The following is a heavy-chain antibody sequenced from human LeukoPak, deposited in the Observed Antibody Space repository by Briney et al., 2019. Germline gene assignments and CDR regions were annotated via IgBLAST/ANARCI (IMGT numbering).Heavy chain of an antibody. CDR2: ISSDGGTT. J-gene: IGHJ4*02. D-gene: IGHD6-19*01. Sequence: PGGSLRLSCAASGLTFANYAMHWVRQAPGKGLEYVSAISSDGGTTYYANSVKGRFTISRDNSKNTLYLHMGSLRADDMAVYYCATSRSGWYGDWGQGTLVTVSS. CDR1: GLTFANYA. CDR3: ATSRSGWYGD. V-gene: IGHV3-64*01.